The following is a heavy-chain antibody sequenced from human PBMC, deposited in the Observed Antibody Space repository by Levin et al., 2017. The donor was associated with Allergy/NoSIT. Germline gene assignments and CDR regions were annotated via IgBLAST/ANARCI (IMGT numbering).Heavy chain of an antibody. Sequence: GGSLRLSCAASGFIFSDYHMKWVRQAPGRGLEWLSYISRDGSTTYYADSVRGRFSVSRDNAENSLYLLMNSLRADDTAVYYCARVPGLAADYWGQGIQVTVSS. CDR3: ARVPGLAADY. D-gene: IGHD3/OR15-3a*01. CDR1: GFIFSDYH. J-gene: IGHJ4*02. V-gene: IGHV3-48*01. CDR2: ISRDGSTT.